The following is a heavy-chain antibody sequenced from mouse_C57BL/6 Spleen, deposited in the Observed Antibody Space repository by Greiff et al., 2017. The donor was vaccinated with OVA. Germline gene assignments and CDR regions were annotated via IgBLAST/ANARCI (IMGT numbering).Heavy chain of an antibody. CDR1: GFTFSSSA. J-gene: IGHJ1*03. CDR3: ARNYGTLYRYFDV. CDR2: ISDGGSYT. D-gene: IGHD1-1*01. V-gene: IGHV5-4*01. Sequence: EVQGVESGGGLVKPGGSLKLSCAASGFTFSSSAMSWVRQTPEKRLEWVATISDGGSYTYYPDNVKGRFTISRDNAKNNLYLQMSHLKSEDTAMYYCARNYGTLYRYFDVWGTGTTVTVSS.